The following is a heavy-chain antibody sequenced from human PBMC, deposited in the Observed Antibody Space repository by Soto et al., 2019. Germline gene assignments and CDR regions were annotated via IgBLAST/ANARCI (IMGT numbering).Heavy chain of an antibody. Sequence: QVQLVESGGGLVKPGGSLRLSCAASGFTFSDYYMRWIRQAPGKGLEGVSYISSSSSYTNYADSVKGRFTISRDNAKNSLYLQMNSRRAEDTAVYYCARDMGTKYYYYGMDVWGLGTTVTVSS. CDR1: GFTFSDYY. D-gene: IGHD1-1*01. CDR3: ARDMGTKYYYYGMDV. CDR2: ISSSSSYT. J-gene: IGHJ6*02. V-gene: IGHV3-11*06.